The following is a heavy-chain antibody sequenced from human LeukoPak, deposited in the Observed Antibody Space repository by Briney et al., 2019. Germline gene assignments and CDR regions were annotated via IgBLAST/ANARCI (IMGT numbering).Heavy chain of an antibody. Sequence: GGSLRLSCAASGFTFSSYGMHWVRQAPGKGLEWVAFIRYDGSNKYYADSVKGRFTISRDNSKNTLYLQMNSLRAEDTAVYYCATKATYYYDSSGYYSFDYWGQGTLVTVSS. CDR3: ATKATYYYDSSGYYSFDY. J-gene: IGHJ4*02. CDR1: GFTFSSYG. V-gene: IGHV3-30*02. D-gene: IGHD3-22*01. CDR2: IRYDGSNK.